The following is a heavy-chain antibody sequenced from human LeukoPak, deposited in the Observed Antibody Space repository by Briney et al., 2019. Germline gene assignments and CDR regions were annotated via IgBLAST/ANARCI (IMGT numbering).Heavy chain of an antibody. J-gene: IGHJ4*02. CDR1: GAPITTYY. D-gene: IGHD1-26*01. Sequence: KPSETLSLTCTVSGAPITTYYWSWIRQPPGKGLEYLGQIHSSGSANYNPSLKSRVAMSLDASKNQFSLTVSSVTAADTAIYYCARDILDVGATHYFDYWGQGSLLTVSS. V-gene: IGHV4-59*01. CDR3: ARDILDVGATHYFDY. CDR2: IHSSGSA.